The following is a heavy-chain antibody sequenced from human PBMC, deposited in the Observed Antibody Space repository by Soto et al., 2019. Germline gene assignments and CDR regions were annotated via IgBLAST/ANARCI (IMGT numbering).Heavy chain of an antibody. D-gene: IGHD2-15*01. CDR2: ISGSGGST. CDR3: ARIGLGYCRPCRFDP. Sequence: EVQLLESGGGLVQPGGSLRLSCAASGFTFSSYAMSWVRQAPGKGLEWVSAISGSGGSTYYADSVKGRFTISRDNSKNTLYLKMNSVRAEDTAVYYCARIGLGYCRPCRFDPWGQGTLVTVSS. CDR1: GFTFSSYA. V-gene: IGHV3-23*01. J-gene: IGHJ5*02.